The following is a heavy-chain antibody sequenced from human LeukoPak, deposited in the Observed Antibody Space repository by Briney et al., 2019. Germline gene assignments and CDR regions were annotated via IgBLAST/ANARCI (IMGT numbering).Heavy chain of an antibody. Sequence: GGSLRLSCAASGFTFSNYVMSWVRQAPGKGLEWVSGISGSGDSTYYADSVKGRFTISRDNSKNALYLQMNSLRVEDTAAYYCAKVRAPSGWFNSDYWGQGTLVTVSS. CDR3: AKVRAPSGWFNSDY. D-gene: IGHD6-19*01. J-gene: IGHJ4*02. CDR2: ISGSGDST. V-gene: IGHV3-23*01. CDR1: GFTFSNYV.